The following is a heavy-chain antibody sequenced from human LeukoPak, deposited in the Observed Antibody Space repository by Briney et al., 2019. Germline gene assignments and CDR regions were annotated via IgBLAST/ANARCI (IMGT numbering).Heavy chain of an antibody. CDR2: TYYSGST. CDR3: ARVYSNYDEAQFDP. D-gene: IGHD4-11*01. V-gene: IGHV4-31*03. Sequence: SETLSLTCTVSGGSISSGGYYWSWIPQHPGKGLEWIRYTYYSGSTYYNPSLKSRVTISVDTSKNQFSLKLSSVTAADTAVCYCARVYSNYDEAQFDPWGQGTLVTVSS. J-gene: IGHJ5*02. CDR1: GGSISSGGYY.